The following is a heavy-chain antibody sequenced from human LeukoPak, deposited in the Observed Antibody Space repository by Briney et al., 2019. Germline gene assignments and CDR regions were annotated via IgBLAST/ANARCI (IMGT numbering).Heavy chain of an antibody. J-gene: IGHJ5*02. CDR1: GGSFSGYY. Sequence: SETLSLTCAVYGGSFSGYYWSWIRQPPGKGLEWIGYIYYSGSTNYNPSLKSRVTISVDTSKNQFSLKLSSVTAADTVVYYCARGGYDILTGARTYNWFDPWGQGTLVTVSS. CDR2: IYYSGST. D-gene: IGHD3-9*01. V-gene: IGHV4-59*01. CDR3: ARGGYDILTGARTYNWFDP.